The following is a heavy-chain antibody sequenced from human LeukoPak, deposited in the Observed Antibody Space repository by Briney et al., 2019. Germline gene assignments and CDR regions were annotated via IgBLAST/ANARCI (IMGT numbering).Heavy chain of an antibody. CDR1: GFSFSTHW. Sequence: GGSLRLSCAPSGFSFSTHWMSWFRQAPGKGLEWVALIKKDGSDKYYVDSVKGRFTISRDNAKNSLYPQMNSLRADDTAVYYCAGDEGWTFDIWGQGTKVTVSS. D-gene: IGHD5-24*01. CDR3: AGDEGWTFDI. CDR2: IKKDGSDK. J-gene: IGHJ3*02. V-gene: IGHV3-7*01.